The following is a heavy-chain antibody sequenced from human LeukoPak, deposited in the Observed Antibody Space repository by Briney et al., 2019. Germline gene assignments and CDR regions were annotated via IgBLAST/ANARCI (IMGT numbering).Heavy chain of an antibody. Sequence: PSETLSLTCTVSGGSISSYYWSWIRQSPGKGLECIGYIHYTGSTNYNPSLKSRVTISVETSKNQFSLKLKSETAADTAVYYCARDLAVLGYFHSDYWGQGTLVTVSS. D-gene: IGHD3-22*01. CDR1: GGSISSYY. J-gene: IGHJ4*02. CDR2: IHYTGST. V-gene: IGHV4-59*01. CDR3: ARDLAVLGYFHSDY.